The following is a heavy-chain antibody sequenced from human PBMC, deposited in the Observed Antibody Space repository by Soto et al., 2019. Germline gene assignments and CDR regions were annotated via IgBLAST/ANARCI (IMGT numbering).Heavy chain of an antibody. V-gene: IGHV1-2*04. CDR2: INPNSGGT. Sequence: ASVKVSCKASGYTFTGYYMHWVRQAPGQGLEWMGWINPNSGGTNYAQKFQGWVTMTRDTSISTAYMELSRLRSDDTAVYYCAIVTGAAARHYYFDYWGQGTLVTVSS. J-gene: IGHJ4*02. D-gene: IGHD6-13*01. CDR1: GYTFTGYY. CDR3: AIVTGAAARHYYFDY.